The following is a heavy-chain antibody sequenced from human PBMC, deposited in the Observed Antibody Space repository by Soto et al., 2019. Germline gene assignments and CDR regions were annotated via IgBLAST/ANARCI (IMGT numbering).Heavy chain of an antibody. V-gene: IGHV1-69*02. Sequence: QVQLVQSGAEVKKPGSSVKVSCKASGGTFSSYTISGVRQAPGQGLEWMGRIIPILGIANYAQKFQGRVTITADKSTSTAYMELSSLRSEDTAVYYCARGLGIAAAGGFDYWGQGTLVTVSS. CDR2: IIPILGIA. J-gene: IGHJ4*02. CDR1: GGTFSSYT. CDR3: ARGLGIAAAGGFDY. D-gene: IGHD6-13*01.